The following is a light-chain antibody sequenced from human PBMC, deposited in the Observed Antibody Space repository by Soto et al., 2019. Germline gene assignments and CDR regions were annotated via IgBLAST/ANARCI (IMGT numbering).Light chain of an antibody. Sequence: QSVLTQPPSASGSPGQSVTISCTGTSSDVGGYNYVSWYQQHPGKAPKLMIYDVTKRPSGVPDRFSGSKSGNTASLTVAGLQTDDEADYFCSSYAGSNKLVFGGGTKVTVL. CDR1: SSDVGGYNY. V-gene: IGLV2-8*01. CDR2: DVT. CDR3: SSYAGSNKLV. J-gene: IGLJ2*01.